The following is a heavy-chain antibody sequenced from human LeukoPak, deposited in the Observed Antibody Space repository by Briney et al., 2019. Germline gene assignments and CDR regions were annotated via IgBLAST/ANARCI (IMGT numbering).Heavy chain of an antibody. CDR3: ARGQGTIPDSVPLDI. Sequence: PGGSLRLSCAASGFSFSDYEMNWVRQAPGKGLEWLSHIDISGNTIHYADSVEGRFTISRDNAKNSLYLQMNSLRAEDTAVYYCARGQGTIPDSVPLDIWGQGTMVTVSS. J-gene: IGHJ3*02. CDR2: IDISGNTI. V-gene: IGHV3-48*03. D-gene: IGHD5/OR15-5a*01. CDR1: GFSFSDYE.